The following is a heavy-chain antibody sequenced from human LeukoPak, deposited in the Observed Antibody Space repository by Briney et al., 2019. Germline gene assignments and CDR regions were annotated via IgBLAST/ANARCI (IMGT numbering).Heavy chain of an antibody. CDR3: AKLYGRTDYFDY. D-gene: IGHD1-1*01. V-gene: IGHV3-23*01. J-gene: IGHJ4*02. Sequence: GGSLRLCCAASGFTFSSCAMSWVRQAPRKGLEWVSAISGRGGSTYYADSVKGRFTISRDNSKNTLYLQMNSLADDDAAVYYAAKLYGRTDYFDYWGQGTLVTVSS. CDR1: GFTFSSCA. CDR2: ISGRGGST.